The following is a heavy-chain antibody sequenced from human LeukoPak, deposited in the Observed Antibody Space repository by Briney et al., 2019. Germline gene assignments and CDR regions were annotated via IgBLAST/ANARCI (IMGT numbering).Heavy chain of an antibody. CDR1: GFTFSRCA. CDR3: AELGITMIGGV. D-gene: IGHD3-10*02. Sequence: GGSLRLSCAASGFTFSRCAMSWVRQAPGKGLEWVSAISGSGGSTYYADSVKGRFTISRDNAKNSLYLQMNSLRAEDTAVYYCAELGITMIGGVWGKGTTVTISS. CDR2: ISGSGGST. J-gene: IGHJ6*04. V-gene: IGHV3-23*01.